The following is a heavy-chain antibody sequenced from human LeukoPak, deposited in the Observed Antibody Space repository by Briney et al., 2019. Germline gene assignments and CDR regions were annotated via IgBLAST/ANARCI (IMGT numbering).Heavy chain of an antibody. CDR3: ARDRRSYGFGDYYYYYMDV. Sequence: GASVKVSCKASGGTFSSYAISWVRQAPGQGLEWMGGIIPIFGTANYAQKFQGRVTITADESTSTAYMELSSLRSEDTAVYYCARDRRSYGFGDYYYYYMDVWGKGTTVTVSS. V-gene: IGHV1-69*13. CDR2: IIPIFGTA. D-gene: IGHD5-18*01. CDR1: GGTFSSYA. J-gene: IGHJ6*03.